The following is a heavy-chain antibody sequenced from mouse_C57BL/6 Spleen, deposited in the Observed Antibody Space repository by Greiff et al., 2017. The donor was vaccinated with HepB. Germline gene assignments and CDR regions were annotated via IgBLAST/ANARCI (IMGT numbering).Heavy chain of an antibody. CDR2: IYPSDSET. Sequence: VQLQQPGAELVRPGSSVKLSCKASGYTFTSYWMDWVKQRPGQGLEWIGNIYPSDSETHYNQKFKDKATLTVDKSSSTAYMQLSSLTSEDSAVYYCARWSYYGSSRYFDVWGTGTTVTVSS. CDR1: GYTFTSYW. CDR3: ARWSYYGSSRYFDV. D-gene: IGHD1-1*01. J-gene: IGHJ1*03. V-gene: IGHV1-61*01.